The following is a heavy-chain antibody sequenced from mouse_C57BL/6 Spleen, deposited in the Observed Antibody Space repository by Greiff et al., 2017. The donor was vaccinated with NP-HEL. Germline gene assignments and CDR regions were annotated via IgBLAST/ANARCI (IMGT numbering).Heavy chain of an antibody. D-gene: IGHD1-1*01. CDR2: IYPGSGST. CDR1: GYTFTSYW. J-gene: IGHJ1*03. V-gene: IGHV1-55*01. Sequence: VQLQQPGAELVKPGASVKMSCKASGYTFTSYWITWVKQRPGQGLEWIGDIYPGSGSTNYNEKFKSKATLTVDTSSSTAYMQLSSLTSEDSAVYYCAREITTVGYFDVWGTGTTVTVSS. CDR3: AREITTVGYFDV.